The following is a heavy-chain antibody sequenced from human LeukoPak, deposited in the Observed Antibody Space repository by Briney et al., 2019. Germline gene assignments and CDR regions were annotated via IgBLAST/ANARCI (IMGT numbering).Heavy chain of an antibody. CDR2: IYYSGST. Sequence: SETLSLTCTVSGGSISSYYWSWIRQTPGKGLEWIGYIYYSGSTNFNPSLKSRVTISVDTSKNQFSLKLSSVTAADTAVYYCALQGVPAATNWFDPWGQGTLVTVSS. J-gene: IGHJ5*02. CDR1: GGSISSYY. V-gene: IGHV4-59*12. D-gene: IGHD2-2*01. CDR3: ALQGVPAATNWFDP.